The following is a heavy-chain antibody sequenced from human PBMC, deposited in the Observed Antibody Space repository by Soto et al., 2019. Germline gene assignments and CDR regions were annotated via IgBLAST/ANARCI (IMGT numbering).Heavy chain of an antibody. D-gene: IGHD3-22*01. J-gene: IGHJ4*02. CDR2: IYSRGST. CDR1: GDSISSGGYY. CDR3: AREAPHYDSSGAQLDY. V-gene: IGHV4-31*03. Sequence: PSETLSLTCTVSGDSISSGGYYWTWIRPHPGKGLEWIGYIYSRGSTYYNPSLKRRITISRDTSKNQFYLRLSPVTAADTAVYYCAREAPHYDSSGAQLDYGGQGTQVTVSA.